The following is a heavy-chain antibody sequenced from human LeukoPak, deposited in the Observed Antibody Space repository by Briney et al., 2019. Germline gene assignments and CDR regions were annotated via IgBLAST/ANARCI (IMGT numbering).Heavy chain of an antibody. Sequence: SETLSLTCTVSGRSFSNYFRGWIRQPPGRGLEWIGYVHNSGSTTYNPSLKSRGTIVLDTSRNQFSLRLSSVTAADTAVYYCTQGAGWLIDYWGQGILVSVSS. CDR1: GRSFSNYF. CDR3: TQGAGWLIDY. J-gene: IGHJ4*02. D-gene: IGHD3-16*01. CDR2: VHNSGST. V-gene: IGHV4-59*03.